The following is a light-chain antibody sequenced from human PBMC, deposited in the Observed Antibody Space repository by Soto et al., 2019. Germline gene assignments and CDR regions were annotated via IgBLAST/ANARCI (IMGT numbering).Light chain of an antibody. CDR1: SSNIGRCY. Sequence: QSVLTQPPSASGTPGQRVPISCSGSSSNIGRCYVYSYRQVPATAPKLLIYANNQRPSGVPDRFSGSNSGTSASLAISGLRSEDEADYYCATWDDSLSGWVFGGGTKLTVL. J-gene: IGLJ3*02. CDR2: ANN. V-gene: IGLV1-47*02. CDR3: ATWDDSLSGWV.